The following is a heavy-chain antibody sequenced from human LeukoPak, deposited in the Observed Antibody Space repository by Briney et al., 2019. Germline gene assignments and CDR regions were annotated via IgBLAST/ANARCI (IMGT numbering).Heavy chain of an antibody. Sequence: GSLRLSCAASGFTFSSYAMSWVRQAPGKGLEWVSAISGSGGSTYYADSVKGRFTISRDNSKNTLYLQMNSLRAEDTAVYYCARRLIAAAGTENYGMDVWGQGTTVTVSS. CDR2: ISGSGGST. V-gene: IGHV3-23*01. D-gene: IGHD6-13*01. J-gene: IGHJ6*02. CDR3: ARRLIAAAGTENYGMDV. CDR1: GFTFSSYA.